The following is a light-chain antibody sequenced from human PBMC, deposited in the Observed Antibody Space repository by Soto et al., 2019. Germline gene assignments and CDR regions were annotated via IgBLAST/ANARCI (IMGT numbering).Light chain of an antibody. J-gene: IGKJ1*01. Sequence: EIVLTPSPATLSFSPGETATLSCRARQSVSSRYVVGLAWYQQKPGQAPRLLMYGASSRATGIPDRFSGSGSGTDFTLTISRVEPEDFAVYFCQQYGSSPQTFGQGTKVDIK. CDR2: GAS. CDR3: QQYGSSPQT. V-gene: IGKV3-20*01. CDR1: QSVSSRY.